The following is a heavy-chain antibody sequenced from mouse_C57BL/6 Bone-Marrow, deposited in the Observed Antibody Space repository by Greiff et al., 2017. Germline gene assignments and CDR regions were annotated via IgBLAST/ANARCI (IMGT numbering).Heavy chain of an antibody. CDR3: ARDPSMDY. J-gene: IGHJ4*01. Sequence: EVKLEESGGGLVKPGGSLKLSCAASGFTFSSYYMSWVRQTPEKRLEWVGTISDGGSYTDYTDNVKGRSTISRDTAKNNLYLQMSHLKSEDTAMYYCARDPSMDYWGQGTSVTVSA. CDR2: ISDGGSYT. V-gene: IGHV5-4*01. CDR1: GFTFSSYY.